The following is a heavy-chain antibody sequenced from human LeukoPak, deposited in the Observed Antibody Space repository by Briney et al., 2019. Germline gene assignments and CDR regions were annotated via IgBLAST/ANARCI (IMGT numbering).Heavy chain of an antibody. CDR1: GDSISSGDYY. J-gene: IGHJ3*02. Sequence: SETLSLTCTVSGDSISSGDYYWSWIRQPAGKGLEWIGRISSSGSTNYNPPLKSRVTISVDTSKNQFSLKLSSVTAADTAVYFCARGPYSYDSSGAFDIWGQGTMVTVSS. V-gene: IGHV4-61*02. D-gene: IGHD3-22*01. CDR3: ARGPYSYDSSGAFDI. CDR2: ISSSGST.